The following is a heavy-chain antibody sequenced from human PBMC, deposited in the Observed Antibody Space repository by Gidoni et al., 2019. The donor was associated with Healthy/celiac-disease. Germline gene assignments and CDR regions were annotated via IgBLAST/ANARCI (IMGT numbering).Heavy chain of an antibody. Sequence: EVQLLESGGGLVQPGGSLRLSCAASGFTFSSYAMSWVRQAPGKGLEWVLAISGSGGSTYYADSVKGRFTISRDNSKNTLYLQMNSLRAEDTAVYYCAKDPVQLEAVRGWFDPWGQGTLVTVSS. D-gene: IGHD1-1*01. CDR2: ISGSGGST. V-gene: IGHV3-23*01. CDR1: GFTFSSYA. J-gene: IGHJ5*02. CDR3: AKDPVQLEAVRGWFDP.